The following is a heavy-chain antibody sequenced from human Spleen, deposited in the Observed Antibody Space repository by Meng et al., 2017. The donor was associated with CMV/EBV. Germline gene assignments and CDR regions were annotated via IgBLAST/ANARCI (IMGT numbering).Heavy chain of an antibody. CDR1: GFTFGDFA. V-gene: IGHV3-9*01. CDR3: ATSLTFGQLLSPWEAFDI. D-gene: IGHD2-21*01. J-gene: IGHJ3*02. CDR2: ISWHTGNI. Sequence: SLKISCAASGFTFGDFAMHWVRQAPGKGLEWISGISWHTGNIDYADSVKGRFSISRDNAKNSLFLQMNSLRADDTAVYYCATSLTFGQLLSPWEAFDIWGQGTMVTVSS.